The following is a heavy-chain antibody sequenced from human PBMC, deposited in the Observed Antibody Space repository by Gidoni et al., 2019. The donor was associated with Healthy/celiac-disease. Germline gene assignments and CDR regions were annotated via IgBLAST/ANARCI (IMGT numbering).Heavy chain of an antibody. CDR2: IYYSGST. V-gene: IGHV4-39*01. Sequence: QLQLQESGPGLVKPSETLSLTCTVSGGSISSSSYYWGWIRQPPGKGLEWIGSIYYSGSTYYNPSLKSRVTISVDTSKNQFSLKLSSVTAADTAVYYCARTSITMVRGVIIWGQGTLVTVSS. J-gene: IGHJ4*02. CDR1: GGSISSSSYY. CDR3: ARTSITMVRGVII. D-gene: IGHD3-10*01.